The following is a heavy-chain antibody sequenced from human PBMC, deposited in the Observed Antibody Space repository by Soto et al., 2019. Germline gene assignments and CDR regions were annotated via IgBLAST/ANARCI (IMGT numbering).Heavy chain of an antibody. V-gene: IGHV4-39*01. D-gene: IGHD1-26*01. CDR1: GSSITSNCCH. J-gene: IGHJ1*01. CDR2: VYYDGST. CDR3: ARRVGAVPHQY. Sequence: SETLSLTCAVSGSSITSNCCHWGWIRQAPGKGLEWIGDVYYDGSTYYNPSLGSRASISADMSKNQFSLKLISVTAADTAVYFCARRVGAVPHQYWGQGTLVTVSS.